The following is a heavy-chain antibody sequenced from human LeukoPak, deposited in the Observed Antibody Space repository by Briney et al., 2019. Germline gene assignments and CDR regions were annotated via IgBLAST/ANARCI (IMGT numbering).Heavy chain of an antibody. CDR3: AREGSYDILTGYPPTYYFDY. V-gene: IGHV4-4*02. CDR1: GGAISSSNW. Sequence: PSGTLSLTCAVSGGAISSSNWWSWVRQPPGKGLEWIGEIYHSGSTNYNPSLKSRVTISVDKSKNQFSLKLSSVTAADTAVYYCAREGSYDILTGYPPTYYFDYWGQGTLVTVSS. J-gene: IGHJ4*02. D-gene: IGHD3-9*01. CDR2: IYHSGST.